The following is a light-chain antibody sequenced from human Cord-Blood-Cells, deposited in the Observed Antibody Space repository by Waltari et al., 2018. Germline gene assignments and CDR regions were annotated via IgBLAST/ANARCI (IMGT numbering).Light chain of an antibody. Sequence: QSVLTQPPSASGTPGQRVTIPCSGSSPNIGSNYVYWYQQLPGTAPKLLIYRNKQRPSGVPDRFSGSKSGTSASLAISGLRSEDEADYYCAAWDDSLSGPWVFGGGTKLTVL. CDR2: RNK. CDR3: AAWDDSLSGPWV. J-gene: IGLJ3*02. V-gene: IGLV1-47*01. CDR1: SPNIGSNY.